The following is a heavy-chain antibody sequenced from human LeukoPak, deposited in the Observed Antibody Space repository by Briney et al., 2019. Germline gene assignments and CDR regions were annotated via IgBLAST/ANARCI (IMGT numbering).Heavy chain of an antibody. V-gene: IGHV3-30*18. CDR1: GFTFSSYG. J-gene: IGHJ4*02. CDR3: AKDPSIVEPTPSGR. CDR2: ISYDGSNK. Sequence: GGSLRLSCAASGFTFSSYGMHWVRQAPGKGLEWVAVISYDGSNKYYADSVKGRFSISRDNSKNTLYLQMNSLRAEDTAVYYCAKDPSIVEPTPSGRGGQGTLVNVPS. D-gene: IGHD1-26*01.